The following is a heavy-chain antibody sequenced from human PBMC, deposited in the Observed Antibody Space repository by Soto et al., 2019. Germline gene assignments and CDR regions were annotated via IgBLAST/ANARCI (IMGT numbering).Heavy chain of an antibody. J-gene: IGHJ4*02. CDR3: ATYPPYYYGDQGWLY. V-gene: IGHV1-24*01. CDR1: GYTLTELS. Sequence: QVPLVQSGAEVKKPGASVKVSCKVSGYTLTELSMHWVRQAPVIGLEWMGGFDPEDGETNYAQKFQSRVTMTEDTSTDTAYMELSSLRSEDTAVYYCATYPPYYYGDQGWLYWGQGTLVTVSS. CDR2: FDPEDGET. D-gene: IGHD4-17*01.